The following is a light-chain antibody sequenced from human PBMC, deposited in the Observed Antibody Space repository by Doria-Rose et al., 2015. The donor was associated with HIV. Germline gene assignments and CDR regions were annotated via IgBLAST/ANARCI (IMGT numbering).Light chain of an antibody. CDR1: HNVSSSS. CDR3: QQYGSSPRT. Sequence: TQSPGTLSLSPGERATLSCRASHNVSSSSLTWYQQKPGQAPRLLIYGASNRATGIPDRFSGSGSGADFTLTISRLDLEDFAVFYCQQYGSSPRTFGQGTKVEIK. V-gene: IGKV3-20*01. CDR2: GAS. J-gene: IGKJ1*01.